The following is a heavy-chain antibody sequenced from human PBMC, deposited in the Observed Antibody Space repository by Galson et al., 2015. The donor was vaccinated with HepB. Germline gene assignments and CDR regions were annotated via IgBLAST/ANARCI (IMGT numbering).Heavy chain of an antibody. J-gene: IGHJ4*02. Sequence: SVKVSCKASGYTFSRHGINWVRQAPGQGLEWMGWINVNTGNPAYAQGFTGRFVFSLDTSVSTACLQISSLRAADTAVYYCARDHYDSSSDYWGQGTLVTVSS. CDR1: GYTFSRHG. CDR2: INVNTGNP. CDR3: ARDHYDSSSDY. D-gene: IGHD3-22*01. V-gene: IGHV7-4-1*02.